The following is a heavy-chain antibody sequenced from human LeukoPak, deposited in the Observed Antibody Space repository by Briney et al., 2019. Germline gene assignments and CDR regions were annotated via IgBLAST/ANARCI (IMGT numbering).Heavy chain of an antibody. V-gene: IGHV3-48*02. CDR1: GFPFSSYW. J-gene: IGHJ4*02. CDR2: ISSSSSTI. D-gene: IGHD1-26*01. Sequence: PGGSLRLSCVASGFPFSSYWMTWVRQAPGKGLEWVSYISSSSSTIYYADSVKGRFTISRDNAKNSLYLQMNSLRDEDTAAYYCARGYLFDYWGQGTLVTVSS. CDR3: ARGYLFDY.